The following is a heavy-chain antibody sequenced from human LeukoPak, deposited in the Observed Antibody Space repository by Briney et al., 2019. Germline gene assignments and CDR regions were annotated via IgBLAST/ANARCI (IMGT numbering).Heavy chain of an antibody. D-gene: IGHD6-13*01. CDR2: ISYDGSNK. Sequence: GGSLRLSCAASGFTFSSYGMHWVRQAPGKGLEWVAVISYDGSNKYYADSVKGRFTISRDNSKNTLYLQMNSLRAEDTAVYYCAKTIAAAGAHWGRGTLVTVSS. V-gene: IGHV3-30*18. CDR3: AKTIAAAGAH. CDR1: GFTFSSYG. J-gene: IGHJ4*02.